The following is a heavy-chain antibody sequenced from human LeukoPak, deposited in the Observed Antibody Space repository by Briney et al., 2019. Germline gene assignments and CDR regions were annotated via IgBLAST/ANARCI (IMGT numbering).Heavy chain of an antibody. D-gene: IGHD1-26*01. J-gene: IGHJ1*01. Sequence: SGGSLRLSCEASGFIFGNYGLHWVRQALGKGLEWVAVISSDGRKTYYADSVKGRFTISRDNSKNTLYLEMNSLRAEDTAVYYCAKDPYSGSFEYFQYWGQGTLVTVSS. CDR1: GFIFGNYG. CDR2: ISSDGRKT. V-gene: IGHV3-30*18. CDR3: AKDPYSGSFEYFQY.